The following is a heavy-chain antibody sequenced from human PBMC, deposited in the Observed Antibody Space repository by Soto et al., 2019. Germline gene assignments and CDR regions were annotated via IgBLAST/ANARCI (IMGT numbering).Heavy chain of an antibody. D-gene: IGHD5-18*01. CDR2: IYYSGTT. Sequence: SETLSLTCTVSGGSISSGDYYWSWIRQPPGKGLEWIGYIYYSGTTYYNPSLKSRVTISVDTSKNQFSLKVSSVTAADTAAYYCARALIQLWPRYYYGMDVWGQGTTVTVSS. V-gene: IGHV4-30-4*01. CDR1: GGSISSGDYY. J-gene: IGHJ6*02. CDR3: ARALIQLWPRYYYGMDV.